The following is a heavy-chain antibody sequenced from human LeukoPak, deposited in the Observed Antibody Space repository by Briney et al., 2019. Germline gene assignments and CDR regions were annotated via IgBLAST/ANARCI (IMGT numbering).Heavy chain of an antibody. J-gene: IGHJ3*02. Sequence: GASVKVSCKASGGTFSSYAISWMRQAPGQGLEWMGRIIPIFGTANYAQKFQGRVTITTDESTSTAYMELSSLRSEDTAVYYCARDYSSGWSDAFDIWGQGTMVTVSS. V-gene: IGHV1-69*05. CDR3: ARDYSSGWSDAFDI. CDR1: GGTFSSYA. CDR2: IIPIFGTA. D-gene: IGHD6-19*01.